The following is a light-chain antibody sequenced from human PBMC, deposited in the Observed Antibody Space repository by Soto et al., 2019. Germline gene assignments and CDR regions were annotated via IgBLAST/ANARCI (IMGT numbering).Light chain of an antibody. J-gene: IGLJ2*01. CDR3: SSYAGNNNVV. CDR2: EVT. Sequence: QSALTQPPSASGSPGQSVTISCTGTSSDVGAYNSVSWYQQHPGKAPKLMIFEVTKRPSGVPDRFSGSKSGNTASLTVSGLQAEDEADYYCSSYAGNNNVVFGGGTQLTVL. V-gene: IGLV2-8*01. CDR1: SSDVGAYNS.